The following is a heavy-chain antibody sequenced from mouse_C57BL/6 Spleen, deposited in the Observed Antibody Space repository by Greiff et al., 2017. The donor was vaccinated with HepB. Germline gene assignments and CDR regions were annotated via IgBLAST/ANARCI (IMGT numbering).Heavy chain of an antibody. CDR2: INPNNGGT. Sequence: EVQLQQSGPELVKPGASVKISCKASGYTFTDYYMNWVKQSHGKSLEWIGGINPNNGGTSYNQKFKGKATLTVDKSSSTAYMELRSLTSEDSAVYYCARWRWILYYAMDYWGQGTSVTVSS. V-gene: IGHV1-26*01. J-gene: IGHJ4*01. D-gene: IGHD1-1*02. CDR1: GYTFTDYY. CDR3: ARWRWILYYAMDY.